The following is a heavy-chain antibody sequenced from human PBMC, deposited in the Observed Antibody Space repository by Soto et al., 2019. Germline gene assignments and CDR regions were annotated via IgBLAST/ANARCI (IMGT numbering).Heavy chain of an antibody. Sequence: GGALRLSCAASGFTFRSYAMHWVRQAPGKGLEWVAVISYDGSNKYYADSVKGRFTISRDNSKNTLYLQMNSLRAEDTAVYYCARGGAVVAATRAGNYYYYYGMDVWGQGTTVTVSS. D-gene: IGHD2-15*01. CDR3: ARGGAVVAATRAGNYYYYYGMDV. CDR1: GFTFRSYA. J-gene: IGHJ6*02. CDR2: ISYDGSNK. V-gene: IGHV3-30-3*01.